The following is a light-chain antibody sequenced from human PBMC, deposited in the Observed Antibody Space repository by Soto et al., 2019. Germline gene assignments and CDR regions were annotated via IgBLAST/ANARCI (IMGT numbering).Light chain of an antibody. V-gene: IGLV1-44*01. CDR2: SDN. J-gene: IGLJ2*01. Sequence: QSVLTQPPSASGTPGQRVTISCSGSNSNIGSNTVNWYQHLPGTAPKLLIHSDNQRASGVPDRLSGSKSGTSASLAISGLQSEDEANYYCASWDDRLNSPVFGGGTQLTVL. CDR1: NSNIGSNT. CDR3: ASWDDRLNSPV.